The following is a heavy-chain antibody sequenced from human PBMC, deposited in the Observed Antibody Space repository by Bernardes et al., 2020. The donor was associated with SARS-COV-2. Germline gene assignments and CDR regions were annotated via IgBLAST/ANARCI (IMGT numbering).Heavy chain of an antibody. CDR1: GFTFSSYW. J-gene: IGHJ6*02. D-gene: IGHD3-3*01. CDR2: INSDGSST. CDR3: TRGVEISGEVVLYYYGLDV. V-gene: IGHV3-74*01. Sequence: GGSLRLSCAASGFTFSSYWMHWVRQAPGKGLVWVSRINSDGSSTSYADSVKGRFTISRDNAKKTLYLQMNSLRAEDTAVYYCTRGVEISGEVVLYYYGLDVWGQGT.